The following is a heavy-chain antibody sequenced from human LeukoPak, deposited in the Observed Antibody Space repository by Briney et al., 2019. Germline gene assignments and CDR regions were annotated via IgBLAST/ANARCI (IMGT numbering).Heavy chain of an antibody. Sequence: PSETLSLTCAVSDYSISSGYYWGWIRQPPGKRLEWIGSIYHSGSTYDNPSLKSRVTISVDTSKNQFSLNLTSVTAADTAVYYCARSGFSSGWLRLDYWGQGTLVSVSS. J-gene: IGHJ4*02. D-gene: IGHD6-19*01. V-gene: IGHV4-38-2*01. CDR1: DYSISSGYY. CDR2: IYHSGST. CDR3: ARSGFSSGWLRLDY.